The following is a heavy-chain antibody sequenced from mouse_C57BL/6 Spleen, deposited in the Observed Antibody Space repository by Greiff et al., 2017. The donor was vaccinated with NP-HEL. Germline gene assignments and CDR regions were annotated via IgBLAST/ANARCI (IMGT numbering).Heavy chain of an antibody. CDR2: YPGSGNTY. J-gene: IGHJ3*01. D-gene: IGHD1-1*01. Sequence: VQLQQSGPELVKPGASVKMSCKASGYTFTDYYMHWVKQKPGKGLEWIGEIYPGSGNTYYNEKFKGKATLTADTSSSTAYMQLSSLTSEDSAVYFCAGYYYGSSYEAYWGQGTLVTVSA. CDR1: YTFTDYYM. CDR3: GYYYGSSYEAY. V-gene: IGHV1-83*01.